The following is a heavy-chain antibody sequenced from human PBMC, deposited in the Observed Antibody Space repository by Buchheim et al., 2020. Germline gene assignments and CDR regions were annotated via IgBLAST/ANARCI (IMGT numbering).Heavy chain of an antibody. CDR1: GGSFSGYY. CDR2: INHSGST. J-gene: IGHJ5*02. D-gene: IGHD3-3*01. Sequence: QVQLQQWGAGLLKPSETLSLTCAVYGGSFSGYYWSWIRQPPGKGLEWIGEINHSGSTNYNPSLKSQVTISVDTSKNQFYLKLSSVTAADTAVYYCARGPDTIFGEDWFDPWGQGTL. CDR3: ARGPDTIFGEDWFDP. V-gene: IGHV4-34*01.